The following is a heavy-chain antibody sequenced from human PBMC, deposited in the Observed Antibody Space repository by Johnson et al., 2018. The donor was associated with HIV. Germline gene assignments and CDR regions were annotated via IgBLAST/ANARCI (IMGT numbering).Heavy chain of an antibody. V-gene: IGHV3-20*04. CDR2: INWNGGST. J-gene: IGHJ3*02. CDR1: GFTFDDYG. D-gene: IGHD4-23*01. CDR3: AKALTTVVTPGPEAFDI. Sequence: VQLVESGGGVVRPGGSLRLSCAASGFTFDDYGLSWVRQAPGKGLEWVSGINWNGGSTGYADSVKGRFTISRDNSKNTLYLQMNSLRAEDTAVYYCAKALTTVVTPGPEAFDIWGQGTMVTVSS.